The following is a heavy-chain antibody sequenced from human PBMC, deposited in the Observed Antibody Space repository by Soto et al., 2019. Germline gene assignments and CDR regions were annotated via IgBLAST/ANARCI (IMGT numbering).Heavy chain of an antibody. CDR2: ISAFNGQT. CDR3: ARGGDYYYGLDV. V-gene: IGHV1-18*01. CDR1: GYTFTSYG. J-gene: IGHJ6*02. D-gene: IGHD3-16*01. Sequence: ASVKVSCKASGYTFTSYGVSWVRQAPGQGLEWMGWISAFNGQTNYIQKVQGRVTLTTEASTSTAYMELRSLRSDDTAVYYCARGGDYYYGLDVWGQGTTVTVSS.